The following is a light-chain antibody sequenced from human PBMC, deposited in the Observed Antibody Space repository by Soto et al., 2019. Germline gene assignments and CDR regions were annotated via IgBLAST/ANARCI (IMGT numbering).Light chain of an antibody. V-gene: IGKV3-11*01. CDR3: QQRDNWPWT. CDR1: QRVRSN. Sequence: EIVLTQSPAILSLSPGERATLSCRASQRVRSNLDWYQHKPGQAPRLLIYDASNRATGIPGRFSGSGSGTDFTLTISNLEPEDFAVYYCQQRDNWPWTFGQGAKVEIK. CDR2: DAS. J-gene: IGKJ1*01.